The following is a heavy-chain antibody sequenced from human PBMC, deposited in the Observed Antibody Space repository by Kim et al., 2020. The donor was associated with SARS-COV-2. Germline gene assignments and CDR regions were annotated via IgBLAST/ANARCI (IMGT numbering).Heavy chain of an antibody. D-gene: IGHD3-10*01. Sequence: GRFTISRDKSKNTLYLQMNSLRAEDTAVYYCARDRDSYYYGSGSQGVFDYWGQGTLVTVSS. V-gene: IGHV3-30*07. J-gene: IGHJ4*02. CDR3: ARDRDSYYYGSGSQGVFDY.